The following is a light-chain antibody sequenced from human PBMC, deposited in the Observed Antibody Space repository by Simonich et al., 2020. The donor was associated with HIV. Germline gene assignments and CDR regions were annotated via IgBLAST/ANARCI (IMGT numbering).Light chain of an antibody. CDR2: DAS. CDR1: QSVSSS. Sequence: EIVMTQSPATLSVSPGERATLSCRASQSVSSSLAWYQQKPGQAPRILIYDASNRATGIPDRFSGSGSGTHFTLTISRLEPEDFAVYYCQQYGRSPNTFGQGTKVEIK. CDR3: QQYGRSPNT. J-gene: IGKJ1*01. V-gene: IGKV3-20*01.